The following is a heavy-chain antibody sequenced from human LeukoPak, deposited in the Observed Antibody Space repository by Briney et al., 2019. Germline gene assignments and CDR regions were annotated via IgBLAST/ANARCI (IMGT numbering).Heavy chain of an antibody. J-gene: IGHJ5*02. V-gene: IGHV3-69-1*01. D-gene: IGHD3-9*01. Sequence: GSLRLSCAASGFTVSNNYMNWVRQAPGKGLEWVSYISSSSTIYYADSVKGRFTISRDNAKNSLYLQMNSLRAEDTAVYYCARDLRYFDWLLSDWFDPWGQGTLVTVSS. CDR2: ISSSSTI. CDR3: ARDLRYFDWLLSDWFDP. CDR1: GFTVSNNY.